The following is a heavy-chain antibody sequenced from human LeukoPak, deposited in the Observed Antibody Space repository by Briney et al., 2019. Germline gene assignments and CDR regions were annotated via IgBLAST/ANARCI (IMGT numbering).Heavy chain of an antibody. D-gene: IGHD2-2*01. CDR1: GYTFTDYY. CDR3: AGANFLYCSSSTCLFDY. J-gene: IGHJ4*02. V-gene: IGHV1-2*02. Sequence: ASVKVSCKASGYTFTDYYMHWVRQAPGQGFEWMGWINPNDGDTNYAQKFQGRVTMTRDTSISTAHMEVSRLRSDDTAVYYCAGANFLYCSSSTCLFDYWGQGTLVTVSS. CDR2: INPNDGDT.